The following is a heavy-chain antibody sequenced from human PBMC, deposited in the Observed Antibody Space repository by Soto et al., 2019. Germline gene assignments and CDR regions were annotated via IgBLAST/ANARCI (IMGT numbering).Heavy chain of an antibody. CDR1: GYTFTSYY. CDR3: ARGDYVWGSFYWYFDL. CDR2: INPSGGST. Sequence: ASVKVSCTASGYTFTSYYMHWVRQAPGQGLEWMGIINPSGGSTSYAQKFQGRVTMTRDTSTSTVYMELSSLRSEDTAVYYCARGDYVWGSFYWYFDLWGRGTLVTVSS. D-gene: IGHD3-16*01. V-gene: IGHV1-46*03. J-gene: IGHJ2*01.